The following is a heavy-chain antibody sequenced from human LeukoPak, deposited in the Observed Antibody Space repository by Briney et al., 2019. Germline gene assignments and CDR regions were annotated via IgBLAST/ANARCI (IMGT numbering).Heavy chain of an antibody. CDR2: IYSGGST. CDR3: ARGPGSGYSYGHFDY. Sequence: GGSLRLSWAASGFTVSSNYMSWVRQAPGKGLEWVSVIYSGGSTYYADSVKGRFTISRDNSKNTLYLQMNSLRAEDTAVYYCARGPGSGYSYGHFDYWGQGTLVTVSS. V-gene: IGHV3-66*01. CDR1: GFTVSSNY. D-gene: IGHD5-18*01. J-gene: IGHJ4*02.